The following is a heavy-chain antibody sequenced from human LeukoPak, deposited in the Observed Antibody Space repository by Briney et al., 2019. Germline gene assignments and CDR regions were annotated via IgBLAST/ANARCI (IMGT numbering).Heavy chain of an antibody. J-gene: IGHJ4*02. CDR1: GYTFTSYA. Sequence: ASVKVSCKASGYTFTSYARNWVRQAPGQRLEWMGWINAGNGNTKYSQKFQGRVTITRDTSASTAYMELSSLRSEDTAVYYCARDLIQSVELGPSTPAYWGQGTLVTVSS. D-gene: IGHD1-7*01. CDR2: INAGNGNT. V-gene: IGHV1-3*01. CDR3: ARDLIQSVELGPSTPAY.